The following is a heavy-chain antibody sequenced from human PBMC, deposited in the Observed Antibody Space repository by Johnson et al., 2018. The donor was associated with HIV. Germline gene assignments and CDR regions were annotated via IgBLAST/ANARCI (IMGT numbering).Heavy chain of an antibody. D-gene: IGHD5-24*01. CDR3: ARGMARIAFDI. CDR2: LKSKTDGGTT. Sequence: VQLVESGGGLVKPGGSLRLSCAASGFTFSNAWMSWVRQAPGKGLEWVGRLKSKTDGGTTDYAAPVKGRFTISRDDSKNTLYLQMNSLRAEDTAVYYCARGMARIAFDIWGQGTMVTVSS. V-gene: IGHV3-15*01. CDR1: GFTFSNAW. J-gene: IGHJ3*02.